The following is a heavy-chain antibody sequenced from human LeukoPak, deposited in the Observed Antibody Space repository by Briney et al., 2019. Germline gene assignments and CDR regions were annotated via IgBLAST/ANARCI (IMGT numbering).Heavy chain of an antibody. CDR1: GYTFTGYY. CDR3: ARVRDTAMPSDY. V-gene: IGHV1-2*02. CDR2: INPNSGGT. J-gene: IGHJ4*02. D-gene: IGHD5-18*01. Sequence: PLASVKVSCKASGYTFTGYYMHWVRQAPGQGLEWMGWINPNSGGTNYAQKFQGRVTMTRDTSISTAYMELRSLRSDDTAVYYCARVRDTAMPSDYWGQGTLVTVSS.